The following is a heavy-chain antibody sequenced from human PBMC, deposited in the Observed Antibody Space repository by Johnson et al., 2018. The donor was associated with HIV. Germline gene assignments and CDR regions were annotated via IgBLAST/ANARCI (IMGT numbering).Heavy chain of an antibody. J-gene: IGHJ3*02. CDR2: IRYDGSNT. D-gene: IGHD3-10*01. CDR3: ARGSYYDI. V-gene: IGHV3-33*01. CDR1: GFTFSSYG. Sequence: QVQLVESGGGVVQPGRSLRLSCAASGFTFSSYGMHWVRQAPGKGLEWVAVIRYDGSNTHYADSVKGRFTISRDKAKNTLYLQMNSLRAEDTAVYYCARGSYYDIWGQGTMVTVSS.